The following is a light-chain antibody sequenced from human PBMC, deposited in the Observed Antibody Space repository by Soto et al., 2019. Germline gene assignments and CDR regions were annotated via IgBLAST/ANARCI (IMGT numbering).Light chain of an antibody. Sequence: QSVLTQPRSVSGSPGQSVTISCTGTSSDVGGYDYVSWYQQHPGKAPKLMIYDVTKRPSGVPDRFSGSRSGNTASLTISGLQAEDFVDYYCCSYTDTYPFNIFGTGT. J-gene: IGLJ1*01. CDR1: SSDVGGYDY. CDR3: CSYTDTYPFNI. V-gene: IGLV2-11*01. CDR2: DVT.